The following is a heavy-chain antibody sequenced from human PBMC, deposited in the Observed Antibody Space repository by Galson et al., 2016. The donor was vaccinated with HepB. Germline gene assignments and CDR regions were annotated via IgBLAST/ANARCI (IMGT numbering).Heavy chain of an antibody. V-gene: IGHV1-2*04. Sequence: SVKVSCKASGYTFTGYYMHWVRQAPGQGFEWMGWINPKSGGTNYAQKFQGWVTMTRDTSITTAHMELSRLRSDDTAVYYCARDLSIYGWGSYYPNYGMDVWGQGTTVTVSS. CDR1: GYTFTGYY. CDR3: ARDLSIYGWGSYYPNYGMDV. CDR2: INPKSGGT. D-gene: IGHD3-10*01. J-gene: IGHJ6*02.